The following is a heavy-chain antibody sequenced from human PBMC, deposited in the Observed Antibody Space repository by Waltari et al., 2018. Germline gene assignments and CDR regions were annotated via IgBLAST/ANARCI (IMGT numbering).Heavy chain of an antibody. V-gene: IGHV3-74*03. J-gene: IGHJ3*01. CDR3: ARAGLLGAFDV. Sequence: EVHLVESGGGLVQPGGALRLSCAASGVPLSRSWIHWVRQSPGKGLMWVSRISKDVSSTVNADSVKGRFTISRDDAKNTVSLQMNNLSAEDTALYYCARAGLLGAFDVWGQGTMVTVSS. D-gene: IGHD2-15*01. CDR1: GVPLSRSW. CDR2: ISKDVSST.